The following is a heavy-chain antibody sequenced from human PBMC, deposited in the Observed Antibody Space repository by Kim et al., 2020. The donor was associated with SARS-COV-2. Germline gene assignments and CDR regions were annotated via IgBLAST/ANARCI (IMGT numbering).Heavy chain of an antibody. D-gene: IGHD2-2*03. CDR2: IDGSDGTT. CDR3: MKGGWGWIWDH. CDR1: GFTFTSYS. Sequence: GGSLRLSCAASGFTFTSYSMSWVRQAPGKGLEWVSSIDGSDGTTYYVDSVKGRFTISRDNSKNTLYLQMSNLRADDTAVYYCMKGGWGWIWDHWGQGTLV. V-gene: IGHV3-23*01. J-gene: IGHJ4*02.